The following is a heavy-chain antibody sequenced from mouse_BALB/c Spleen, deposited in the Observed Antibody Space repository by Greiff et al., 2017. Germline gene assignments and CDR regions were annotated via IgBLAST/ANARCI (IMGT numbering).Heavy chain of an antibody. Sequence: EVKLMESGPELVKPGASVKISCKASGYTFTDYNMHWVKQSHGKSLEWIGYIYPYNGGTGYNQKFKSKATLTVDNSSSTAYMELRSLTSEDSAVYYCARGGETARATGFAYWGQGTLVTVSA. J-gene: IGHJ3*01. CDR2: IYPYNGGT. V-gene: IGHV1S29*02. CDR3: ARGGETARATGFAY. D-gene: IGHD3-2*01. CDR1: GYTFTDYN.